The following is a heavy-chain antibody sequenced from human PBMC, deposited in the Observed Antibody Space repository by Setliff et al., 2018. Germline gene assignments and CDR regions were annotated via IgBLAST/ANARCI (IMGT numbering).Heavy chain of an antibody. J-gene: IGHJ4*02. CDR1: GFTVSSNY. D-gene: IGHD3-16*01. V-gene: IGHV3-11*01. CDR2: IHDSGNPT. Sequence: GGSLRLSCAASGFTVSSNYMTWIRQAPGKGLEWISYIHDSGNPTYYADSVKGRFTVSRDNAKNSLYLQMTSLRAEDTAIYYCARTTGYRLEGDFDYWGQGTLVTVSS. CDR3: ARTTGYRLEGDFDY.